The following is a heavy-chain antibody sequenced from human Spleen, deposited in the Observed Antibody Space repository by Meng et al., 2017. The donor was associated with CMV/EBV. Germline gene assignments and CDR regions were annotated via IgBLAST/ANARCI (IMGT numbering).Heavy chain of an antibody. CDR1: TGYY. V-gene: IGHV1-2*02. J-gene: IGHJ4*02. CDR3: ARGQIPRTVYFGSVTYYNFDY. D-gene: IGHD3-10*01. CDR2: INPNNGGT. Sequence: TGYYMHWVRQAPGQGLEWMGWINPNNGGTKYAQKFQGRVTMTRDTSISTVYMELSRLRSDDTAQYYCARGQIPRTVYFGSVTYYNFDYWGQGHLVTVSS.